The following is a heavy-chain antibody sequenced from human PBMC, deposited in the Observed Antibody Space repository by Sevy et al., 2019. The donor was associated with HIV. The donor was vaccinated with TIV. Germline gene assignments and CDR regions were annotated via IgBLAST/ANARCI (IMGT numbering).Heavy chain of an antibody. CDR3: AKDILGWAFDY. V-gene: IGHV3-23*01. J-gene: IGHJ4*01. CDR2: IHGGDDTT. D-gene: IGHD3-3*01. Sequence: GESLKISCEASGFGLNGNAMSWVRQAPGKGLEWVAAIHGGDDTTHYGDSVKGRFTISRDSFKNILYLQMDSLRVEDTAVYYCAKDILGWAFDYWGHGTLVTVSS. CDR1: GFGLNGNA.